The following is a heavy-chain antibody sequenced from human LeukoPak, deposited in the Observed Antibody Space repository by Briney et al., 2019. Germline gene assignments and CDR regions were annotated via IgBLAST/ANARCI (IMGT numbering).Heavy chain of an antibody. Sequence: PSETLSLTCTVSGGSISGYYWSWIRQPPGKGLEWIGYIYYSGSTNYNPSLKSRITISVDTSKNQFSLKLSSVTAADTAVYYCARGDGNSSSWYYYYYGMDVWGQGTTVTVSS. J-gene: IGHJ6*02. V-gene: IGHV4-59*01. CDR3: ARGDGNSSSWYYYYYGMDV. CDR1: GGSISGYY. CDR2: IYYSGST. D-gene: IGHD6-13*01.